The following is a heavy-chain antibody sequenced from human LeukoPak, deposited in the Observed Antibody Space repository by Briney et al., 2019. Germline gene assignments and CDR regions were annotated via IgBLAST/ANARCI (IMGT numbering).Heavy chain of an antibody. CDR2: ISSSTSYI. Sequence: GGSLRLSCAASGFTFSSYSMNWVRQAPGKGLEWVSSISSSTSYIYYADSVKGRFPISRDNAKNSLYLQMNSLRAEDTAVYYCASEQRGGAFDIWGQGTMVTVSS. V-gene: IGHV3-21*01. D-gene: IGHD3-16*01. J-gene: IGHJ3*02. CDR1: GFTFSSYS. CDR3: ASEQRGGAFDI.